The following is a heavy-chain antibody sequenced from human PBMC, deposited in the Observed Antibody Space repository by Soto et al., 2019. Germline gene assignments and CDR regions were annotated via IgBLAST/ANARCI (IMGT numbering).Heavy chain of an antibody. Sequence: GGSLRLSCAASGFTFSSYSMNWVRQAPGKGLEWVSSISSSSSYIYYADSVKGRFTISRDNAKNSLYLQMNSLRAEDTAVYYCARDPFEYSSSYWFDPWGQGTLVTVSS. CDR3: ARDPFEYSSSYWFDP. V-gene: IGHV3-21*01. CDR1: GFTFSSYS. CDR2: ISSSSSYI. J-gene: IGHJ5*02. D-gene: IGHD6-6*01.